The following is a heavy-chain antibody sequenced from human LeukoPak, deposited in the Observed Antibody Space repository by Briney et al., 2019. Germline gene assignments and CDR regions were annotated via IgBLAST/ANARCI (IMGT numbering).Heavy chain of an antibody. D-gene: IGHD2-21*02. V-gene: IGHV3-21*04. CDR1: GFTFSSYS. CDR2: ISSSSSYI. Sequence: GGSLRLSCAASGFTFSSYSMNWVRQAPGKGLEWVSSISSSSSYIYYADSVKGRFTISRDNSKNTVYLQMNSLRAEDTAVYYCAKVSHRVTGYFDYWGQGTLVTVSS. J-gene: IGHJ4*02. CDR3: AKVSHRVTGYFDY.